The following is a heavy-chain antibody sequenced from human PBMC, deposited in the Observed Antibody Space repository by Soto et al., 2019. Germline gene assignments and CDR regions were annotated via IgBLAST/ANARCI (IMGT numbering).Heavy chain of an antibody. V-gene: IGHV3-15*01. D-gene: IGHD1-26*01. Sequence: EVQLVESGGGLVKPGGSLRLSCVISGFTFNNAWMNWVRQAPGKGLEWGGRMKNNGATDYAAPVRGRFTISRDDSRDTLYLQMNNLETEDTAVYYCTTDLSPPEGPSYPIDYWGQGTLVTVSS. CDR3: TTDLSPPEGPSYPIDY. CDR2: MKNNGAT. J-gene: IGHJ4*02. CDR1: GFTFNNAW.